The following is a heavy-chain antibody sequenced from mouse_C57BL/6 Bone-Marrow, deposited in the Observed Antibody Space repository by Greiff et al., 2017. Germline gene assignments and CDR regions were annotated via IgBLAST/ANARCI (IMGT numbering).Heavy chain of an antibody. CDR1: GFNIKDDY. Sequence: EVQLQQSGAELVRPGASVKLSCTASGFNIKDDYMHWVKQRPEQGLEWIGWIDPENGDTEYASKFQGKATITADTSSNTAYLQLSILTSKDTAVYYCTTITPVVAPFDYWGQGTTLTVSS. D-gene: IGHD1-1*01. V-gene: IGHV14-4*01. J-gene: IGHJ2*01. CDR2: IDPENGDT. CDR3: TTITPVVAPFDY.